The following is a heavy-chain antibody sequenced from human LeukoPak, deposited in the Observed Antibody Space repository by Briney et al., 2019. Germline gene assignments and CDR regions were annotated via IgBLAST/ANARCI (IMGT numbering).Heavy chain of an antibody. CDR1: GFTISSYA. V-gene: IGHV3-23*01. J-gene: IGHJ4*02. Sequence: PGGSLRLSCAASGFTISSYAMSWVRQAPGKGLEWVSFISGSGGSTDYADAVKGRFTISRDNSKNTLSLQMNSLRADDTAVYYCAKDMRYSSSWYPFDYWGQGTLVTVSS. CDR3: AKDMRYSSSWYPFDY. CDR2: ISGSGGST. D-gene: IGHD6-13*01.